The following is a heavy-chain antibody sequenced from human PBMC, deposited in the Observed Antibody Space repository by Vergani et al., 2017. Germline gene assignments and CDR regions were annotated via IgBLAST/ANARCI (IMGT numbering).Heavy chain of an antibody. D-gene: IGHD3-22*01. Sequence: QVQLVQSGAEVKKPGSSVKVSCKASGGTFSSYAISWVRQAPGQGLEWMGGIIPIFGTANYAQKFQGRVTITADESTSTAYMELSSLRSEDMAVYYCALARRRGYYDSSGSPYYYGMDVWGQGTTVTVSS. V-gene: IGHV1-69*12. CDR3: ALARRRGYYDSSGSPYYYGMDV. CDR1: GGTFSSYA. J-gene: IGHJ6*02. CDR2: IIPIFGTA.